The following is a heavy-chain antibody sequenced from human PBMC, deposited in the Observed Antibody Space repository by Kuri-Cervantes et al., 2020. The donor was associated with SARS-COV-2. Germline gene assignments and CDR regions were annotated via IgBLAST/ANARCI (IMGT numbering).Heavy chain of an antibody. CDR3: ARDQSITMIVVVNRDAFDI. D-gene: IGHD3-22*01. Sequence: GESLKISCAASGFTFSSYAMSWVRQAPGKGLEWVSDISGSGGRTYYADSVKGRFTISRDNFKNTLYLQMNSLRAEDTAIYYCARDQSITMIVVVNRDAFDIWGQGTMVTVSS. V-gene: IGHV3-23*01. J-gene: IGHJ3*02. CDR2: ISGSGGRT. CDR1: GFTFSSYA.